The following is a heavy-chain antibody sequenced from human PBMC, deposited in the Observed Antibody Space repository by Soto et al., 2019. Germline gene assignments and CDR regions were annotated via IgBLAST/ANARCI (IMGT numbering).Heavy chain of an antibody. Sequence: PGGSLRLSCADSGFTFSSHAITWGRQAPGKGLEWVSAISVSADRTYYADSVKGRFTISRDNFKDTSYLQMKSLRPEDTAVYYCATAVVVGAWLESWVRGTLVTVSS. CDR3: ATAVVVGAWLES. D-gene: IGHD2-15*01. CDR2: ISVSADRT. CDR1: GFTFSSHA. J-gene: IGHJ5*01. V-gene: IGHV3-23*01.